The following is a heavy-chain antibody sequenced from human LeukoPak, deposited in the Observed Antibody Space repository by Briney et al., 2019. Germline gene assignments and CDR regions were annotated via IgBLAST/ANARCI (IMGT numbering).Heavy chain of an antibody. V-gene: IGHV1-18*04. CDR2: ISAYNGNT. CDR3: ARVKAVLRYFDWSTPGGWFDP. Sequence: VASVKVSCKASGYTFTSYGISWVRQAPGQGLEWMGWISAYNGNTNYAQKLQGRVTMTTDTSTSTAYMELRSLRSDDTAMYYCARVKAVLRYFDWSTPGGWFDPWGQGTLVTVSS. D-gene: IGHD3-9*01. CDR1: GYTFTSYG. J-gene: IGHJ5*02.